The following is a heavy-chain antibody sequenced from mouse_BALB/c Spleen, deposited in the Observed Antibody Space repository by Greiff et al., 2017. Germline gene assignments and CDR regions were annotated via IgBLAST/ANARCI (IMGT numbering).Heavy chain of an antibody. CDR3: ARDRMITTAYWYFDV. V-gene: IGHV5-4*02. CDR1: GFTFSDYY. CDR2: ISDGGSYT. Sequence: EVKLVESGGGLVKPGGSLKLSCAASGFTFSDYYMYWVRQTPEKRLEWVATISDGGSYTYYPDSVKGRFTISRDNAKNNLYLQMSSLKSEDTAMYYCARDRMITTAYWYFDVWGAGTTVTVSS. J-gene: IGHJ1*01. D-gene: IGHD2-4*01.